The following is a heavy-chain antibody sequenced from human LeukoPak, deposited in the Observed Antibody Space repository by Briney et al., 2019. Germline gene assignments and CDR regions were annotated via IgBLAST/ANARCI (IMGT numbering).Heavy chain of an antibody. J-gene: IGHJ1*01. Sequence: PGGSLRLSCAASGFTFSSYGMHWVRQAPGKGLEWVAFIRYDGSNKYYADSVKGRFTISRDNSKNTLYLQMNSLRAEDTAIYYCAKIAQFTWLDFAEFFQHWGQGTLVTVPS. CDR2: IRYDGSNK. V-gene: IGHV3-30*02. CDR1: GFTFSSYG. D-gene: IGHD3-22*01. CDR3: AKIAQFTWLDFAEFFQH.